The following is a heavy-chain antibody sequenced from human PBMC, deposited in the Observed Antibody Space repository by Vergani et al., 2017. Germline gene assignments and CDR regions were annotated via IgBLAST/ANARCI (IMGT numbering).Heavy chain of an antibody. Sequence: QVQLQQWGAGLLKPSETLSLTCAVYGGSFSGYYWSWIRQPPGKGLEWIGEINHSGSTNYNPSLKSRVTISVDTSKNQFSLKLSSVTAADTAVYYCARDARTYYYGSGLDYWGQGTLVTVSS. J-gene: IGHJ4*02. CDR2: INHSGST. D-gene: IGHD3-10*01. V-gene: IGHV4-34*01. CDR1: GGSFSGYY. CDR3: ARDARTYYYGSGLDY.